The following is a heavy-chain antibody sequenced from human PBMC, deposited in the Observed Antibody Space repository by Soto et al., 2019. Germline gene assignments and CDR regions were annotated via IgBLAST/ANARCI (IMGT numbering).Heavy chain of an antibody. CDR1: GFTFSSYA. CDR2: IGASGAGT. V-gene: IGHV3-23*01. D-gene: IGHD7-27*01. CDR3: VVRKTGGVFDC. Sequence: GGSLRLSCAAFGFTFSSYAMSWVRQAPGKGLEWVSGIGASGAGTYYADFVEGRFIISRDNSKNTLHLQMNSLRAEDTAIYYCVVRKTGGVFDCWGQGALVTVSS. J-gene: IGHJ4*02.